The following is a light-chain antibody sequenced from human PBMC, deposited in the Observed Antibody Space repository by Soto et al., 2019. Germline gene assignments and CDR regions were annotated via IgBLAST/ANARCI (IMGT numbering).Light chain of an antibody. J-gene: IGKJ1*01. V-gene: IGKV3-20*01. CDR3: QQYGTSPSWT. CDR2: GAS. Sequence: ETVLTQSPGTLSLSPGERATLSCRASQTVSSNNLAWYQQKPGQAPRLLVYGASTRATGIPDRFSGSGSGTDFTLTVSRLEPDDFAVYYCQQYGTSPSWTFGQGTKVEIK. CDR1: QTVSSNN.